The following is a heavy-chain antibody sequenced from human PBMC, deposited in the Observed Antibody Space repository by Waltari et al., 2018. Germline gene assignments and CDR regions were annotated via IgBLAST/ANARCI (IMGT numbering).Heavy chain of an antibody. J-gene: IGHJ2*01. CDR3: ARDPTRPAAAGTVPDHWYFDL. CDR2: INPNSGGT. CDR1: GYTFTGYY. Sequence: QVQLVQSGAEVKKPGASVKVSCKASGYTFTGYYMHWVRQAPGQGLEWMGWINPNSGGTNYAQKFQGRVTMTRDTSISTAYMELSRLRSDDTAVYYCARDPTRPAAAGTVPDHWYFDLWGRGTLVTVSS. V-gene: IGHV1-2*02. D-gene: IGHD6-13*01.